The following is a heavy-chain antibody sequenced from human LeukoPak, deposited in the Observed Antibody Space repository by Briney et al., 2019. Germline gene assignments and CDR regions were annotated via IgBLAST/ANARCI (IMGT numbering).Heavy chain of an antibody. CDR2: IYPGDSDT. CDR3: ARHVSYDYVQDPYYFDY. V-gene: IGHV5-51*01. D-gene: IGHD3-16*01. J-gene: IGHJ4*02. CDR1: GYSFTSYW. Sequence: GESLKISCKGSGYSFTSYWIGWVRQMPGKGLEWMGIIYPGDSDTRYSPSFQGQVTISADKSISTAYLQWSSLKASDTAMYYCARHVSYDYVQDPYYFDYWGQGTLVTVSS.